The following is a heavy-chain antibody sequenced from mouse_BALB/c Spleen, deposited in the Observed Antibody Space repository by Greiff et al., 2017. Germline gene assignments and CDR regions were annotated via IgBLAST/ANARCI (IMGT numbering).Heavy chain of an antibody. V-gene: IGHV5-6*01. Sequence: EVHLVESGGDLVKPGGSLKLSCAASGFTFSSYGMSWVRQTPDKRLEWVATISSGGSYTYYPDSVKGRFTISRDNAKNTLYLQMSSLKSEDTAMYYCARQSSSYEGFAYWGQGTLVTVSA. J-gene: IGHJ3*01. D-gene: IGHD1-1*01. CDR3: ARQSSSYEGFAY. CDR1: GFTFSSYG. CDR2: ISSGGSYT.